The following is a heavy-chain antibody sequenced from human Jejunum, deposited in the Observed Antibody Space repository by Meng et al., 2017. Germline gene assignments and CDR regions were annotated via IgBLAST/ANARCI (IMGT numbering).Heavy chain of an antibody. CDR1: GFTFSAYN. V-gene: IGHV3-74*01. D-gene: IGHD3/OR15-3a*01. CDR3: ARDWDWVVWDY. CDR2: ITTDGTTT. J-gene: IGHJ4*02. Sequence: GESLKISYAASGFTFSAYNMHWVRQAPGKGLVWVSRITTDGTTTTYADSVKGRFTTSRDNAKNTVYLQMNSLRAEDTAVYYCARDWDWVVWDYWGQGTLVTVSS.